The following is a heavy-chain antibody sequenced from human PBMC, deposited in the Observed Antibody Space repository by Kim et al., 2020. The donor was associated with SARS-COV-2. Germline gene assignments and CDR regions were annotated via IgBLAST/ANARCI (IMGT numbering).Heavy chain of an antibody. D-gene: IGHD3-3*01. V-gene: IGHV3-43*02. CDR3: AKDMSGYHPGLDF. CDR1: GFTFNDYA. J-gene: IGHJ4*02. CDR2: ISGDGGGT. Sequence: GGSLRLSCATSGFTFNDYAMHWVRQAPGKGLEWVSLISGDGGGTGYADTVKGRLTISRDNSKSSLFLQMDSLRTEDTAFYYCAKDMSGYHPGLDFWGQGTLDSVSS.